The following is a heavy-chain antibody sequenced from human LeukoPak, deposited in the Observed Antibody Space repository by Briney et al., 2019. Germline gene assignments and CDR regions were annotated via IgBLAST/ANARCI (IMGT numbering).Heavy chain of an antibody. CDR1: GYTFTSYG. J-gene: IGHJ4*02. CDR2: ISAYNGNT. V-gene: IGHV1-18*01. Sequence: ASVKVSCKASGYTFTSYGISWVRQAPGQGLEWMGWISAYNGNTNYAQKLQGRVTMTTDTSTSTAYMELRSLRSDDTAVYYCARVVGIVIVVVVDYWGQGTLVTVSS. D-gene: IGHD3-22*01. CDR3: ARVVGIVIVVVVDY.